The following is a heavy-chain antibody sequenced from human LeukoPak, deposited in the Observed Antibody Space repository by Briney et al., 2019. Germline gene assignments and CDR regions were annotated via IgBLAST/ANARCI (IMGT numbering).Heavy chain of an antibody. V-gene: IGHV1-24*01. CDR2: FDPEDGET. J-gene: IGHJ4*02. D-gene: IGHD5/OR15-5a*01. CDR1: GYTLTELS. Sequence: ASVKVSCKVSGYTLTELSMHWVRQAPGKGLEWMGGFDPEDGETIYAQKFQGRVTMTEDMELSSLRSEDTAVYFCARDPIYSVWGLGTLVTVSS. CDR3: ARDPIYSV.